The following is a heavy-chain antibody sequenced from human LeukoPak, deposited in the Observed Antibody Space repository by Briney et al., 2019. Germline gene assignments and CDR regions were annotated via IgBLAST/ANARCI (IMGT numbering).Heavy chain of an antibody. J-gene: IGHJ4*02. Sequence: ASVKVSYKASGYTFAGYYVHWVRQAPGQGLEWMGWINPNSTTTHYAQKFQGRVTMTRDTSISTAYMELRRLRSDDTATYYCARVRDRMKGYKFDYWGQGTLVTVSS. CDR3: ARVRDRMKGYKFDY. CDR2: INPNSTTT. CDR1: GYTFAGYY. D-gene: IGHD5-18*01. V-gene: IGHV1-2*02.